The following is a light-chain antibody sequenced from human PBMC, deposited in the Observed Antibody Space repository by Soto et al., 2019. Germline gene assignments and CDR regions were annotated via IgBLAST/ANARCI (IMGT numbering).Light chain of an antibody. CDR3: SSSTSSSPLV. V-gene: IGLV2-14*01. CDR2: DVS. CDR1: SSDVGGYNY. Sequence: QSVLTQPASVSGSPGQSITISCTGTSSDVGGYNYVSWYQQHPGKAPKLMIYDVSNRPSGVSNRFSGSKSGNTASLTISGLQAEAEADYYCSSSTSSSPLVFGTGTKVTVL. J-gene: IGLJ1*01.